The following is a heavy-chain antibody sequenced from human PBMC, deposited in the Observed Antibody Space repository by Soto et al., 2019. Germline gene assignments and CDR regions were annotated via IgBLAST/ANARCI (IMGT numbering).Heavy chain of an antibody. CDR3: TTEGPDIVVVPAARGPIDY. J-gene: IGHJ4*02. Sequence: GGSLTLSCAASGVTFSNAWMSWVRQAPGKGVEWVGRIKSKTDGGTTDYAAPVKGRFTISRDDSKNTLYLQMNSLKTEDTAVYYCTTEGPDIVVVPAARGPIDYWGQGTLVTVSS. V-gene: IGHV3-15*01. CDR2: IKSKTDGGTT. D-gene: IGHD2-2*01. CDR1: GVTFSNAW.